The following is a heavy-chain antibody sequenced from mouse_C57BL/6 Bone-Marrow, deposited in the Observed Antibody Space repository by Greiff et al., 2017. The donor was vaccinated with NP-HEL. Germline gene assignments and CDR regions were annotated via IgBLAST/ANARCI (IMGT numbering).Heavy chain of an antibody. CDR3: TRSDY. CDR1: GYTFTSYW. J-gene: IGHJ3*01. V-gene: IGHV1-5*01. CDR2: IYPGNSDT. Sequence: EVKVVESGTVLARPGASVKMSCKTSGYTFTSYWMHWVKQRPGQGLEWIGAIYPGNSDTSYNQKFKGKAKLTAVTSASTAYMELSSLTNEDSAVYYCTRSDYWGQGTLVTVSA.